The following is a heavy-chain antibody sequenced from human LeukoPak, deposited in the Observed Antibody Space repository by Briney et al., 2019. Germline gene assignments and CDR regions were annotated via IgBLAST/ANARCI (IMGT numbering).Heavy chain of an antibody. J-gene: IGHJ4*02. Sequence: GGSLRLSCAASGFTFNNYGMHWVRQAPGKGLEWVAVIWFDGSQKYYGDSVKGRFTISRDNSKNTLHLQMNSLGLEDTAVYYCAKDNGVSSLSHLDYWGQGTLVTVSS. CDR3: AKDNGVSSLSHLDY. CDR1: GFTFNNYG. CDR2: IWFDGSQK. D-gene: IGHD2-8*01. V-gene: IGHV3-33*03.